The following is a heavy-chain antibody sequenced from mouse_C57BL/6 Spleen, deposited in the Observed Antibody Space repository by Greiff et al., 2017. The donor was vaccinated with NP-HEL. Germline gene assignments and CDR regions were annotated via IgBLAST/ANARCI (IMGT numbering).Heavy chain of an antibody. CDR3: ARCLYYGIAMDY. D-gene: IGHD1-1*01. CDR2: IYPGDGDT. CDR1: GYAFSSSW. Sequence: VKLQQSGPELVKPGASVKISCKASGYAFSSSWMNWVKQRPGKGLEWIGRIYPGDGDTNSNGKFKGKATLTADKSSSTAYMQLSSLTSEDSAVYFCARCLYYGIAMDYWGQGTSVTVSS. V-gene: IGHV1-82*01. J-gene: IGHJ4*01.